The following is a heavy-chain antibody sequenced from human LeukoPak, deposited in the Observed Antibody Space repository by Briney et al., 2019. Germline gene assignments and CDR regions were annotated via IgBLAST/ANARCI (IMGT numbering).Heavy chain of an antibody. CDR1: GYTFTGYY. V-gene: IGHV1-2*02. D-gene: IGHD6-13*01. J-gene: IGHJ6*03. Sequence: ASVKVSCKASGYTFTGYYMHWVRQAPGQGLEWMGWINPNSGGTNYAQKFQGRVTMTRDTSISTTYMELSRLRSDDTAVYYCARGGGIAAAGTPLWYYYYMDVWGKGTTVTVSS. CDR3: ARGGGIAAAGTPLWYYYYMDV. CDR2: INPNSGGT.